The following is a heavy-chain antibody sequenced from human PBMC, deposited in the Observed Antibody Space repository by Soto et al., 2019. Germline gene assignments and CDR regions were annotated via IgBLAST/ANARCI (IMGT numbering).Heavy chain of an antibody. Sequence: GGALRLSCAASGFTFSSYGMHWVRQAPGKGLEWVAVISYDAPNQYYAHSPKARFTISRENSKNKPPLQTNRLRAEATAVYYCARDSSSAYDTWGQGTLVTVSS. CDR1: GFTFSSYG. D-gene: IGHD3-22*01. J-gene: IGHJ5*02. CDR2: ISYDAPNQ. V-gene: IGHV3-30*03. CDR3: ARDSSSAYDT.